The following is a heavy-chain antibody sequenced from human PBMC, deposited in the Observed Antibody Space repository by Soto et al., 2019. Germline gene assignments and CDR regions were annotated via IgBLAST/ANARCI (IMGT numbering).Heavy chain of an antibody. CDR2: MYGSGSP. CDR1: GGSISSYY. Sequence: SETLSLTCTVSGGSISSYYVSWIRQPAGKGLEWIGHMYGSGSPNYNLSLESRVSMSVDTSKNQFSLKLTSVTAADTAVYYCARVSYSYGYIDYWGQGTLVTVSS. D-gene: IGHD5-18*01. CDR3: ARVSYSYGYIDY. J-gene: IGHJ4*02. V-gene: IGHV4-4*07.